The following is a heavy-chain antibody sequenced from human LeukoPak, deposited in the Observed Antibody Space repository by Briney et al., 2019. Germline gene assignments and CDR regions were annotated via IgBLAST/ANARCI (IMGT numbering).Heavy chain of an antibody. J-gene: IGHJ6*02. D-gene: IGHD5-24*01. CDR2: IYSGGST. V-gene: IGHV3-66*02. CDR3: AREMATTPYYYYGMDV. CDR1: GFTVSSIY. Sequence: GGSLRLSCAASGFTVSSIYMSWVRQAPGKGLEWVSVIYSGGSTYYADSVKGRFTISRDNSKNTLYLQMNSLRAEDTAVYYCAREMATTPYYYYGMDVWGQGTTVTVSS.